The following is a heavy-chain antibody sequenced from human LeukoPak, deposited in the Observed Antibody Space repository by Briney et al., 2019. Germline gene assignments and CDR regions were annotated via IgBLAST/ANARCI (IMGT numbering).Heavy chain of an antibody. D-gene: IGHD5-18*01. CDR3: ARDYQGGYGDKTVDY. Sequence: PSETLSLTCVVYGESFSGYYWTWIRQPPGKGLEWIGEIIDTGSTKYNSSLKSRVTISVDTSKNEFSLNLTSVTAADTAVYYCARDYQGGYGDKTVDYWGQGTLVTVSS. V-gene: IGHV4-34*12. CDR2: IIDTGST. J-gene: IGHJ4*02. CDR1: GESFSGYY.